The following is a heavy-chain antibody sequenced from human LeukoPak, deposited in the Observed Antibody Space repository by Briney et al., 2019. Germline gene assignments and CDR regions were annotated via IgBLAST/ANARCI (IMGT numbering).Heavy chain of an antibody. Sequence: PQASVKVSCKASGYTFTSYYMHWVRQAPGQGLEWMGIINPSGGSTSYAQKFQGRVTMTRDTSTSTVYMELSSLRSEDTAVYYCARSGERWLQFKPAYYWGQGTLVTVSS. CDR2: INPSGGST. CDR1: GYTFTSYY. CDR3: ARSGERWLQFKPAYY. D-gene: IGHD5-24*01. J-gene: IGHJ4*02. V-gene: IGHV1-46*01.